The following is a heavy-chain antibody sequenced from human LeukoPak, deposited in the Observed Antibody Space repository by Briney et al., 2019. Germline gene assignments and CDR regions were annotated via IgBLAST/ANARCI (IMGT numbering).Heavy chain of an antibody. J-gene: IGHJ4*02. CDR1: GFTFNTYT. D-gene: IGHD3-22*01. CDR2: ISGSGGII. V-gene: IGHV3-48*01. CDR3: ARGSTYYGSSGQVPFDY. Sequence: PGGSLRLSCAASGFTFNTYTMNWFRQAPGKGLEWVSYISGSGGIIDYADSVRGRFTISRDNAKNSLSLQMNSLRAEDTAVYYCARGSTYYGSSGQVPFDYWGQGTLVTVSS.